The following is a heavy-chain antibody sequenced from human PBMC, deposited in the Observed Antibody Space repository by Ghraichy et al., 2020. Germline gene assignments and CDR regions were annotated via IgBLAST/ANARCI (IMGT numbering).Heavy chain of an antibody. Sequence: ASVKVSCKIGRAHVSTLFTNSYLESPLLRLEWKGHFDREDGEAILAQKFQGRVTMTEDTSTDTAYLELSGLTSEDTVVFYCATAISGDYLPDDSWGQGTLVTVSS. D-gene: IGHD4-17*01. CDR3: ATAISGDYLPDDS. V-gene: IGHV1-24*01. CDR2: FDREDGEA. CDR1: RAHVSTLF. J-gene: IGHJ5*01.